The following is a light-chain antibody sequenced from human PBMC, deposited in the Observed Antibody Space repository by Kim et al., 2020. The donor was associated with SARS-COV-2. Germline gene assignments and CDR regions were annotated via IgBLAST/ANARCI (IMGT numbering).Light chain of an antibody. CDR3: QQYYSYPLT. J-gene: IGKJ4*01. V-gene: IGKV1-5*01. CDR1: QSISYW. CDR2: DAS. Sequence: DIQMTQSPSTLSASVRDRVTITCRASQSISYWLAWYQQKPGKAPQLLIYDASSLQSGVPSRFSGSGSGTEFTLTISSLQPDDFATYYCQQYYSYPLTFGGGTKVDIK.